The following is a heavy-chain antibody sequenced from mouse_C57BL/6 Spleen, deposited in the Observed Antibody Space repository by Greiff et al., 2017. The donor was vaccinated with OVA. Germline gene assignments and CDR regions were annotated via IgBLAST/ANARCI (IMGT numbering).Heavy chain of an antibody. J-gene: IGHJ4*01. CDR1: GFTFSSYG. CDR2: ISSGGSYT. D-gene: IGHD4-1*01. CDR3: AREENWDYAMDY. V-gene: IGHV5-6*01. Sequence: EVMLVESGGDLVKPGGSLKLSCAASGFTFSSYGMSWVRPTPDKRLEWVATISSGGSYTYYPDRVKGRFTISRDNDKNTLYLQMSSLKSEDTAMYYCAREENWDYAMDYWGQGTSVTVSS.